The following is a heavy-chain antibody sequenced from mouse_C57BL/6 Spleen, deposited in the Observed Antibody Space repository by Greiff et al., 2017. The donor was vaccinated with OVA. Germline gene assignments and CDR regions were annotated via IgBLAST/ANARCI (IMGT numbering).Heavy chain of an antibody. J-gene: IGHJ4*01. CDR1: GFSLTSYG. CDR2: IWGVGST. Sequence: QVQLKQSGPGLVAPSQSLSITCTVSGFSLTSYGVDWVRQSPGKGLEWLGVIWGVGSTNYNSALKSRLSISKDNSKSQVFLKMNSLQTDDTAMYYCASRDYGSSYGAMDYWGQGTSVTVSS. D-gene: IGHD1-1*01. CDR3: ASRDYGSSYGAMDY. V-gene: IGHV2-6*01.